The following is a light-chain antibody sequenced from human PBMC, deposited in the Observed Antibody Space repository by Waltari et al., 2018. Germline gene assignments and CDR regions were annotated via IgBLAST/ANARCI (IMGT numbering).Light chain of an antibody. Sequence: HSALTQPRSVSGSPGQSVTISCTGTSSDFGHCNYISWYQQNPGKAPKVLIFDVNKRPSGVPDRFSGSKSGSTASLTVSGLQPEDEADYYCSSYAFTVLFGGGTKLTVL. J-gene: IGLJ2*01. V-gene: IGLV2-11*01. CDR2: DVN. CDR1: SSDFGHCNY. CDR3: SSYAFTVL.